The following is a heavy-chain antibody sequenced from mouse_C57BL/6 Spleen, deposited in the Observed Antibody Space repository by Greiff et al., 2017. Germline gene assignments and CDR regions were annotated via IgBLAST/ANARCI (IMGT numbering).Heavy chain of an antibody. CDR3: ARKGDYGSSWGYAMDY. CDR1: GYSFTDYN. CDR2: INPNYGTT. Sequence: EVKLMESGPELVKPGASVKISCKASGYSFTDYNMNWVKQSNGKSLEWIGVINPNYGTTSYNQKFKGKATLTVDQSSSTAYMQLNSLTSEDSAVYYCARKGDYGSSWGYAMDYWGQGTSVTVSS. V-gene: IGHV1-39*01. J-gene: IGHJ4*01. D-gene: IGHD1-1*01.